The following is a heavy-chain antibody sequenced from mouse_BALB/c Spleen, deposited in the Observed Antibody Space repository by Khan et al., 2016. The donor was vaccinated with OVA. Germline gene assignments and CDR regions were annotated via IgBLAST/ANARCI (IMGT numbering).Heavy chain of an antibody. D-gene: IGHD1-1*01. CDR2: IGPGSDST. Sequence: DLIKSGASVKLSCKASGYTFTSDWINWIKQRLGQGLEWIGRIGPGSDSTTYNKTFTGKATLTVDRSSSTAYIQFRSLTSEDTAVYFCASDNYYGSSLYAMDYWGQGTSVTVSA. CDR1: GYTFTSDW. CDR3: ASDNYYGSSLYAMDY. J-gene: IGHJ4*01. V-gene: IGHV1S41*01.